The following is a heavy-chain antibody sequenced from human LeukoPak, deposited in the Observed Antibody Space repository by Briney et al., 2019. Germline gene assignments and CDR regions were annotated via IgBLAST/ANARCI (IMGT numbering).Heavy chain of an antibody. V-gene: IGHV3-73*01. CDR3: TSRYSSGWYESDTYYFDY. D-gene: IGHD6-19*01. CDR1: GFTFSGSA. CDR2: IRSKANSYAT. Sequence: TGGSLKLSCAASGFTFSGSAMHWVRQASGKGLEWVGRIRSKANSYATAYAASVKGRFTISRGDSKNTAYLQMNSLKTEDTAVYYCTSRYSSGWYESDTYYFDYWGQGTLVTVSS. J-gene: IGHJ4*02.